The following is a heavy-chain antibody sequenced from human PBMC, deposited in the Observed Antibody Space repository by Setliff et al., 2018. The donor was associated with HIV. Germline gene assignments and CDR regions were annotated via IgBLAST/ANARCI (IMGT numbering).Heavy chain of an antibody. CDR3: ALTLAAQLVGLN. Sequence: ASVKVSCKASGYTFTSYGISWVRQAPGQGLEWMGWINNHNDNTNYAQKFQDRVTMTTDTSTTTAYMELRSLRPDDTAVYYCALTLAAQLVGLNWGQGTAVTVSS. CDR1: GYTFTSYG. J-gene: IGHJ4*02. CDR2: INNHNDNT. D-gene: IGHD6-13*01. V-gene: IGHV1-18*01.